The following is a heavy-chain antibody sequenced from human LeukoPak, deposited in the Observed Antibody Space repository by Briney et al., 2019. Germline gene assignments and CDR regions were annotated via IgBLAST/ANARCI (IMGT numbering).Heavy chain of an antibody. V-gene: IGHV3-33*01. CDR2: IWYDGSNK. CDR3: ARDTREYSSSPAHAFDI. J-gene: IGHJ3*02. CDR1: GFTFSSYG. Sequence: GGSLRLSCAASGFTFSSYGMHWVRQAPGKGLEGVAVIWYDGSNKYYADSVKGRFTISRDNSKNTLYLQMNSLRAEDTAVYYCARDTREYSSSPAHAFDIWGQGTMVTVSS. D-gene: IGHD6-13*01.